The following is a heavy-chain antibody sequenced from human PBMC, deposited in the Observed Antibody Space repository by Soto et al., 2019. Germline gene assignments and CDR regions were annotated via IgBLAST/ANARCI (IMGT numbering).Heavy chain of an antibody. CDR3: AKSYLPEDIVVVVAAIAFDI. CDR1: GFTFSSYA. V-gene: IGHV3-23*01. Sequence: EVQLLESGGGLVQPGGSLRLSCAASGFTFSSYAMSWVRQAPGKGLEWVSAISGSGGSTYYADSVKGRFTISRDNSKNTLYLQMNSLRAEDTAVYYCAKSYLPEDIVVVVAAIAFDIWGQGTMVTVSS. CDR2: ISGSGGST. D-gene: IGHD2-15*01. J-gene: IGHJ3*02.